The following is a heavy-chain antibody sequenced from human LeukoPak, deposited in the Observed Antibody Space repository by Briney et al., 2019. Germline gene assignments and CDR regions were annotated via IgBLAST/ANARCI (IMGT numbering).Heavy chain of an antibody. CDR1: KFTFSNYE. D-gene: IGHD2-21*02. J-gene: IGHJ4*02. CDR2: ISTSGDTT. CDR3: ARIIPKGPVTHDY. Sequence: PGGSLRLSCAASKFTFSNYEMNWVRQAPGKGLQWVSHISTSGDTTFYADSVKGRFTISRDNANNSLYIQMNSLRAEDTALYFCARIIPKGPVTHDYWGQGTLVTVSS. V-gene: IGHV3-48*03.